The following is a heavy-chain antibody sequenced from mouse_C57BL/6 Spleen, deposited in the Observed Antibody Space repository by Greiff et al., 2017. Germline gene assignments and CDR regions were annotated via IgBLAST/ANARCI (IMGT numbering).Heavy chain of an antibody. J-gene: IGHJ3*01. Sequence: QVQLQQPGAELVKPGASVKMSCKASGYTFTSYWITWVKQRPGQGLEWIGDIYPGSGSTNYNEKFKSKATLTVDTASSTAYMQLSSLTSEDSAVYYCARWGYGSSFAYWVQGTLVTVSA. V-gene: IGHV1-55*01. CDR1: GYTFTSYW. D-gene: IGHD1-1*01. CDR3: ARWGYGSSFAY. CDR2: IYPGSGST.